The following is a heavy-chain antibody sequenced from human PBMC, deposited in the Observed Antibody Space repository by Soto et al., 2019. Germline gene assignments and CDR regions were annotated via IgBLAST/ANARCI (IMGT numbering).Heavy chain of an antibody. CDR3: ARSDWNYRLGWFDP. Sequence: EVQLVESGGGLVQPGGSLRLSCAASGFTFSSYSMNWVRQAPGKGLEWVSYISSSSSTIYYADSVKGRFTISRDNAKNSLYLQMNSLRDEDTAVYYCARSDWNYRLGWFDPWGQGTLVTVSS. CDR1: GFTFSSYS. D-gene: IGHD1-7*01. J-gene: IGHJ5*02. CDR2: ISSSSSTI. V-gene: IGHV3-48*02.